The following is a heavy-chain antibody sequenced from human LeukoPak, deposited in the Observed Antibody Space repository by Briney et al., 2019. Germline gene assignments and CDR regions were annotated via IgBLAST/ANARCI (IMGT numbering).Heavy chain of an antibody. Sequence: ASVKVSCKASGYTFTGYYMHWVRQAPGQGLEWMGWINPNSGGTNYAQKFQGRVTMTRDTSIGTAYMELSRLRSDDTAVYYCAGDSNPEGYCSSTSCYGWFDPWGQGTLVTVSS. D-gene: IGHD2-2*01. J-gene: IGHJ5*02. CDR2: INPNSGGT. CDR3: AGDSNPEGYCSSTSCYGWFDP. CDR1: GYTFTGYY. V-gene: IGHV1-2*02.